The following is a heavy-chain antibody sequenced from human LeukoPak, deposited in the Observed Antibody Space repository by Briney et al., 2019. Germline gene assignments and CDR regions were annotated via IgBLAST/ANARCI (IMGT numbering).Heavy chain of an antibody. CDR1: GFTFSHYW. J-gene: IGHJ4*02. V-gene: IGHV3-7*01. CDR3: ASGSLARGGSDY. D-gene: IGHD2-2*03. Sequence: GGSLRLSCAASGFTFSHYWMIWVRQAPGRGLEWVANMNQDGSQKYYVDSVKDRFTISRDNAKNSLYLQMNSLRDEDTAVYYCASGSLARGGSDYWGQGTLVTVSS. CDR2: MNQDGSQK.